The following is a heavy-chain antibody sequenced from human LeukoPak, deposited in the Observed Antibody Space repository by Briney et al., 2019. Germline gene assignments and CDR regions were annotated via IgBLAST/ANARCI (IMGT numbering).Heavy chain of an antibody. CDR3: ARDGKISSWYNMDV. V-gene: IGHV3-11*01. CDR2: ISSSGSTI. D-gene: IGHD6-13*01. J-gene: IGHJ6*02. CDR1: GFTFSDYY. Sequence: PGGSLRLSCAASGFTFSDYYMSWIRQAPGKGLEWVSYISSSGSTIYYADSVKGRFTISRDNAKNSLYLQMNSLRAEDTAVYYCARDGKISSWYNMDVWGQGTTVTVSS.